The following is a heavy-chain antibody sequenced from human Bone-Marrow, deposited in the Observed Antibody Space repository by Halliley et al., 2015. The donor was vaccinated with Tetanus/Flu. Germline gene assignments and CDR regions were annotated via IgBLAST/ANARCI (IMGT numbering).Heavy chain of an antibody. CDR3: ATGHCSNVPCYVPKGNDF. D-gene: IGHD2-2*01. Sequence: SLRLSCAASGFTFNHYRMNWVRRAPGKGLEWASSISDSSSYIYYGDSVKGRFTISRDNAKNSLHLQMNSLRAEDTAVYYCATGHCSNVPCYVPKGNDFWGQGTLVTVSS. V-gene: IGHV3-21*01. CDR2: ISDSSSYI. CDR1: GFTFNHYR. J-gene: IGHJ4*02.